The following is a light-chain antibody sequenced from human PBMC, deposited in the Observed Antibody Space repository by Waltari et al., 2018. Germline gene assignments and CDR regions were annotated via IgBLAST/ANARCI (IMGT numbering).Light chain of an antibody. CDR3: SSYTSSSTVV. CDR1: RSDVGSYNR. V-gene: IGLV2-18*02. CDR2: DVS. J-gene: IGLJ2*01. Sequence: QSALTQPPSVSGSPGKSVTISCTGTRSDVGSYNRVSRYHQPPGTAPYLIIYDVSSRPSGVPDRFSASKSGNTASLTISGLQAEDEADYYCSSYTSSSTVVFGGGTKLTVL.